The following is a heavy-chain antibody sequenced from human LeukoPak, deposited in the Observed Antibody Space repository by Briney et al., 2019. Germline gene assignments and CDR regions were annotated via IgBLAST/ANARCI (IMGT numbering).Heavy chain of an antibody. CDR3: ARARDGLNDY. CDR1: GGSFSGYY. V-gene: IGHV4-34*01. CDR2: INHSGST. J-gene: IGHJ4*02. Sequence: SETLSLTCAVYGGSFSGYYWSWIRQPPGKGPEWIGEINHSGSTNYNPSLKSRVTISVDTSKNQFSLKLSSVTAADTAVYYCARARDGLNDYWGQGTLVTVSS. D-gene: IGHD5-24*01.